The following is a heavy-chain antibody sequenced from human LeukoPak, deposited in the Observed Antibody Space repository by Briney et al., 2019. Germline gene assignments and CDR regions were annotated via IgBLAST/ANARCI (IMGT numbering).Heavy chain of an antibody. J-gene: IGHJ6*02. CDR3: AGDSRAPLTNYYYYYGMDV. CDR1: GGTFSSYA. V-gene: IGHV1-69*13. CDR2: IIPIFGTA. Sequence: SVKVSCQASGGTFSSYAISWVRQAPGQGLEWMGGIIPIFGTANYAQKFQGRVTITADESTSTAYMELSSLRSEDTAVYYCAGDSRAPLTNYYYYYGMDVWGQGTTVTVSS.